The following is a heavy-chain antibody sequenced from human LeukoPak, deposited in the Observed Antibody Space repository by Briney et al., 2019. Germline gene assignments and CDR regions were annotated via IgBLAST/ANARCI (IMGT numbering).Heavy chain of an antibody. CDR1: GFSVSSNY. Sequence: GGSLRLSCAASGFSVSSNYMNWVRQAPGKGLEWVSVIYSGGSTYYADSVKGRFTISRDNSKNTLYLQMNSLRAEDTAVYYCARDIVPYSSGFDYWGQGTLVTVSS. CDR2: IYSGGST. CDR3: ARDIVPYSSGFDY. D-gene: IGHD6-19*01. V-gene: IGHV3-53*01. J-gene: IGHJ4*02.